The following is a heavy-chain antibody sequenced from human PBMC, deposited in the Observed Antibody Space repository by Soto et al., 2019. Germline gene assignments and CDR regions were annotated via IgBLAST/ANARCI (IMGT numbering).Heavy chain of an antibody. Sequence: EVQLVESGGVVVQPGGSLSLSCAASGFTFDDYTMHWVRQAPGKGLEWVSLISWDGGSTYYADSVKGRFTISRDNSKNSLYLQMNSLRTEDTALYYCAKDSSDSSGYFDYWGQGTLVTVSS. CDR3: AKDSSDSSGYFDY. CDR2: ISWDGGST. V-gene: IGHV3-43*01. CDR1: GFTFDDYT. D-gene: IGHD3-22*01. J-gene: IGHJ4*02.